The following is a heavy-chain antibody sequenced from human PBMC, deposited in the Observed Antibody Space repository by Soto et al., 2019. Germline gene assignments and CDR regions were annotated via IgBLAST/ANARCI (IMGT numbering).Heavy chain of an antibody. V-gene: IGHV3-74*01. J-gene: IGHJ4*01. CDR3: ARALGPDIYGY. D-gene: IGHD3-9*01. CDR2: INSDGSST. Sequence: EVQLVESGGGLVQPGGSLRLSCAASGFTFSSYWMHWVRQAPGKGLVWVSRINSDGSSTSYADSVKGRFTISRDNAKNALYLQMNSLRAEDTAGYYCARALGPDIYGYWGHGTLVTVSS. CDR1: GFTFSSYW.